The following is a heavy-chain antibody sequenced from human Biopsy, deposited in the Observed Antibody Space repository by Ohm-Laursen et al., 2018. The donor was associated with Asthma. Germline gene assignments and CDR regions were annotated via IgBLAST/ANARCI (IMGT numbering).Heavy chain of an antibody. V-gene: IGHV3-7*01. D-gene: IGHD3-3*02. Sequence: SLRLSCTAPAFTFGDYWMSWVRQVPGKGLEWVANIKHDGSEKNHVDSLKGRFTISRDNAKNSLYLQMNSLRAEDTAVYYCARTFHFWSPYHAEHYQLWGQGTLVTVSS. CDR1: AFTFGDYW. CDR3: ARTFHFWSPYHAEHYQL. J-gene: IGHJ1*01. CDR2: IKHDGSEK.